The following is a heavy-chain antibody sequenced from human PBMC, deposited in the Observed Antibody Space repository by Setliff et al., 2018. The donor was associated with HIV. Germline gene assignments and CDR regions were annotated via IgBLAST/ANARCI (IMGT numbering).Heavy chain of an antibody. D-gene: IGHD3-22*01. CDR2: IHYSGST. Sequence: PSETLSLTCTVSGGSISSDYWSWIRQPPGKGLEWIGYIHYSGSTNYNPSLKSRVTISVATSKNQFSLKLNSVTTADTAVYYCARSRTSSGYYGVTGYGMDVWGQGTTVTVSS. CDR1: GGSISSDY. V-gene: IGHV4-59*01. J-gene: IGHJ6*02. CDR3: ARSRTSSGYYGVTGYGMDV.